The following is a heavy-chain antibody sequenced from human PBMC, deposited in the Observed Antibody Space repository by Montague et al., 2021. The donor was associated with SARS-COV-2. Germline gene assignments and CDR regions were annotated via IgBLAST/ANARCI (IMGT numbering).Heavy chain of an antibody. Sequence: SDTLSLTCAVHGGSFSTYSWNWIRQPPGKGLEWIGEIHHGGSTNXNPSLKSRVTISADTSKNQFSLKLTSVAAADTAVYYCARLGDGVVPSPILGVGPYYSYYYMGVWGKGTTVTVSS. J-gene: IGHJ6*03. CDR1: GGSFSTYS. D-gene: IGHD3-10*01. CDR2: IHHGGST. CDR3: ARLGDGVVPSPILGVGPYYSYYYMGV. V-gene: IGHV4-34*01.